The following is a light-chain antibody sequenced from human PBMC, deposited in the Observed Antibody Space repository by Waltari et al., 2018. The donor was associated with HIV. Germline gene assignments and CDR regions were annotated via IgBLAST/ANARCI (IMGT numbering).Light chain of an antibody. V-gene: IGLV1-40*01. CDR2: DNT. CDR1: SSNIGAGYD. J-gene: IGLJ1*01. CDR3: QSYDTSLSASV. Sequence: QSVLTQQPSVSGAPGQRVTISCTGSSSNIGAGYDVHWYQQLPGRAPKLPIYDNTKRPSGGPDRFSGSKSGTSAAMAITGLQAVDETDYYCQSYDTSLSASVFGTGTKVTVI.